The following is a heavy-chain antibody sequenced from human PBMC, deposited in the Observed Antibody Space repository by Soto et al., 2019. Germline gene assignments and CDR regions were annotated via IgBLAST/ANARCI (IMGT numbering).Heavy chain of an antibody. Sequence: ASVKVSCKASGYAFTSYYMHWVRQAPGQGLGWMGIINPSGGSTSYAQKFQGRVTMTRDTSTSTVYMELSSLRSEDTAVYYCARVRSGYDISWGQGTLVTVSS. V-gene: IGHV1-46*01. D-gene: IGHD5-12*01. CDR3: ARVRSGYDIS. CDR1: GYAFTSYY. J-gene: IGHJ4*02. CDR2: INPSGGST.